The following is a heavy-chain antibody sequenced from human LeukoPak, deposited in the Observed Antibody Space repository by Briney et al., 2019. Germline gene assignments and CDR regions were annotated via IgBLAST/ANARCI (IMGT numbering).Heavy chain of an antibody. CDR2: IIPIFGTA. CDR1: GATFSSYA. J-gene: IGHJ6*04. V-gene: IGHV1-69*01. Sequence: SVKVSCKASGATFSSYAISWVRQAPGQGLEWMGGIIPIFGTANYAQKFQGRVTITADESTSTAYMELSSLRSEDTAVYYCARGNLERTYYDILTGTYGMDVWGKGTTVTVSS. CDR3: ARGNLERTYYDILTGTYGMDV. D-gene: IGHD3-9*01.